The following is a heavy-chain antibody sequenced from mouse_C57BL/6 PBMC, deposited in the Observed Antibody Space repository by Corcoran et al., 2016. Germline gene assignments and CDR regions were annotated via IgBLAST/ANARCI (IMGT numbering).Heavy chain of an antibody. Sequence: QVQLQQSGPELVKPGASVKISCKASGYSFTSYYIHWVKQRPGQGLEWIGWIYPGSGNTKYNEKFKGKATLTADTSSSTAYMQLSSLTSEDSAVYYCARDGKPSMDYWGQGTSVTVSS. CDR1: GYSFTSYY. J-gene: IGHJ4*01. V-gene: IGHV1-66*01. CDR3: ARDGKPSMDY. CDR2: IYPGSGNT.